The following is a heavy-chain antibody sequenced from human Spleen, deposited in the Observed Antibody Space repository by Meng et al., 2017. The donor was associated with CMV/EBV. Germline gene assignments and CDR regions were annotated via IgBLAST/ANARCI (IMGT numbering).Heavy chain of an antibody. CDR1: GFTFSTYS. J-gene: IGHJ4*02. D-gene: IGHD3-16*02. Sequence: GEFLKISCAASGFTFSTYSMNWVRQAPGKGLEWVSYISSSSSTMYYADSVKGRFTISRDNAKNSLYLQMHSLRDEDTAVYYCASNRHRGVYVWGSYRQDAPDYWGQGTLVTVSS. CDR3: ASNRHRGVYVWGSYRQDAPDY. CDR2: ISSSSSTM. V-gene: IGHV3-48*02.